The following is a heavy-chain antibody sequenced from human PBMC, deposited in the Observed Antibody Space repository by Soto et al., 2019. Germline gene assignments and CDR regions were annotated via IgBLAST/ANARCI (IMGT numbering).Heavy chain of an antibody. CDR1: GFTFSGYW. Sequence: EVQLVESGGDFVQPGGSLRLSCAASGFTFSGYWMGWFRQAPGKGLEWVASIMKDGGEKKYVDSVRGRFTISRDNVQNSLFLQMDSLRVEDTTVYYCARDRDHYTADYWGQGTLVTVSS. V-gene: IGHV3-7*01. J-gene: IGHJ4*01. D-gene: IGHD4-4*01. CDR2: IMKDGGEK. CDR3: ARDRDHYTADY.